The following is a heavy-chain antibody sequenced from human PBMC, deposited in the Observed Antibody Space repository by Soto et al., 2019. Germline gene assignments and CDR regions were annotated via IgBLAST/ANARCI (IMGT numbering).Heavy chain of an antibody. CDR1: GFTFSSYA. J-gene: IGHJ6*02. Sequence: PGGSLRLSCAASGFTFSSYAMSWVRQAPGKGLEWVSAISGSGGSTYYADSVKGRFTISRDNSKNTLYLQMNSLRAEDTAVYYCAKDAWLWFGESIYYYYGMDVWGQGTTVTVSS. D-gene: IGHD3-10*01. CDR3: AKDAWLWFGESIYYYYGMDV. V-gene: IGHV3-23*01. CDR2: ISGSGGST.